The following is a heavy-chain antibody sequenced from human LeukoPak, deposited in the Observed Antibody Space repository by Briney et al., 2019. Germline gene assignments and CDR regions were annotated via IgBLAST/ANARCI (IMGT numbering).Heavy chain of an antibody. Sequence: GGSLRLSCAASGFTFSSYGMHWVRQAPGKGLEWVAFIRYDGSNKYYADSVKGRFTISRDNSKNTLYLQMNSLRAEDTAVYYCAREGYCSGGYCDRGLDYWGQGTLVTVSS. J-gene: IGHJ4*02. CDR3: AREGYCSGGYCDRGLDY. CDR1: GFTFSSYG. CDR2: IRYDGSNK. D-gene: IGHD2-15*01. V-gene: IGHV3-30*02.